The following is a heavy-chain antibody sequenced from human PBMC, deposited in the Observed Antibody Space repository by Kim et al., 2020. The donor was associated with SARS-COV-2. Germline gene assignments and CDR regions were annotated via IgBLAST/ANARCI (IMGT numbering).Heavy chain of an antibody. D-gene: IGHD3-22*01. V-gene: IGHV3-33*01. Sequence: ADSVKGRFTISRDNSKNTLYLRMNSLRAEDTAVYYCARGPHYYDSSGHDYWGQGTLVTVSS. CDR3: ARGPHYYDSSGHDY. J-gene: IGHJ4*02.